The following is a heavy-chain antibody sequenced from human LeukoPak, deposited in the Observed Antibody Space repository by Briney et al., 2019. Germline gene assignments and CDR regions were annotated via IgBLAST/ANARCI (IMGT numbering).Heavy chain of an antibody. J-gene: IGHJ4*02. CDR1: GYSITSGYY. CDR3: ARAGYCSGVSCYSAVPGKY. V-gene: IGHV4-38-2*02. Sequence: SETLSLTCTVSGYSITSGYYWAWIRQSPGKGLEWIGSIYHSGNTYYNPSLKSRVIILVDTSKNQFSLQLGSVSPTDTAVYYCARAGYCSGVSCYSAVPGKYWGQGALVTVSS. D-gene: IGHD2-15*01. CDR2: IYHSGNT.